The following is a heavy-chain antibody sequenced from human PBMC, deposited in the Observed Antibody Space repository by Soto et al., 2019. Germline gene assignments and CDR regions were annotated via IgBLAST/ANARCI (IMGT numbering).Heavy chain of an antibody. CDR2: ISPMFGAA. CDR3: AREVQVHTPAFGY. Sequence: QVQLVQSGAEMKKPGSSVKASCQSSGGTFTTYAMNWVRQAPGQGPEWMGDISPMFGAANYAPKFQGRVNITADEYTGTPYMQLSSLTSEDTALYFCAREVQVHTPAFGYWGQGTLVTVSS. J-gene: IGHJ4*02. CDR1: GGTFTTYA. V-gene: IGHV1-69*19. D-gene: IGHD3-10*01.